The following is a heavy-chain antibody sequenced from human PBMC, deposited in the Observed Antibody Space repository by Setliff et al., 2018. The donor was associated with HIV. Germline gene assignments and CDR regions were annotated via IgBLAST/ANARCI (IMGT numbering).Heavy chain of an antibody. V-gene: IGHV1-8*02. CDR3: ARGGGGYYYIGAFDL. CDR2: ISPNMGDT. Sequence: ASVKVSCKASGYKFTGHHIQWMRQAPGQGLEWMGRISPNMGDTQYAQKFQGRVTMTGNTSISTAYMELSSLRSEDTAVYFCARGGGGYYYIGAFDLWGQGTVVTVSS. D-gene: IGHD3-22*01. CDR1: GYKFTGHH. J-gene: IGHJ3*01.